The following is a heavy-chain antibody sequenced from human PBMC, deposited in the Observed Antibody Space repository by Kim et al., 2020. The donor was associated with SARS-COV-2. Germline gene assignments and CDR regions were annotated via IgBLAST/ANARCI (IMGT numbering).Heavy chain of an antibody. CDR2: IHYTGNT. J-gene: IGHJ6*03. V-gene: IGHV4-59*01. CDR1: GGSISSDY. CDR3: ARDRRYCSSTSCYFSTPMDV. D-gene: IGHD2-2*01. Sequence: GGSISSDYWNWIRQSPGTGLEWIGYIHYTGNTHYNPSLKSRVTISIDTPKNQFSLNLTSLTAADTAVYYCARDRRYCSSTSCYFSTPMDV.